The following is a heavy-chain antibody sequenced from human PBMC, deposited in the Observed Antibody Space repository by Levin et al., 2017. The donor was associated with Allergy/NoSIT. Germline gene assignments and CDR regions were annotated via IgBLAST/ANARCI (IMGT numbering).Heavy chain of an antibody. CDR2: ISGDGGSV. V-gene: IGHV3-74*01. CDR3: TREVCSDGVCKDFDY. D-gene: IGHD2-8*01. CDR1: GFAFNLYW. J-gene: IGHJ4*02. Sequence: HPGGSLRLSCAASGFAFNLYWIHWVRQAPGKGLVWVSRISGDGGSVAYADSVKGRFTISRDNAKNTVFLQMNSLRAEDTAMYYCTREVCSDGVCKDFDYWGQGTPVTVSS.